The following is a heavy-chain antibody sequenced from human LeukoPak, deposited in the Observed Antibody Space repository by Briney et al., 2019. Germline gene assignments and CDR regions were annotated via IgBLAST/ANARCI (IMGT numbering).Heavy chain of an antibody. V-gene: IGHV3-23*01. CDR3: AKVAMIVVVITTGYFQH. CDR1: GFTFSSYA. Sequence: GRSLRLSCAASGFTFSSYAMRWVLQAPGKGLEWVSAISGSGGSTYYADSVKGRFTISRDNSKNTLYLQMNSLRAEDTAVYYCAKVAMIVVVITTGYFQHWGQGTLVTVSS. J-gene: IGHJ1*01. D-gene: IGHD3-22*01. CDR2: ISGSGGST.